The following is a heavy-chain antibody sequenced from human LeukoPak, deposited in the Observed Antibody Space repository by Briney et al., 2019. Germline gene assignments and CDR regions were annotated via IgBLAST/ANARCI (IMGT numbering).Heavy chain of an antibody. D-gene: IGHD3-10*01. CDR3: AKDAYYSSGTYADY. J-gene: IGHJ4*02. CDR2: TSKDGNNK. V-gene: IGHV3-30*18. CDR1: GFTFSSYA. Sequence: PGGSLRLSCAASGFTFSSYAMHWDRQAPGKGLEWVAVTSKDGNNKYYADSVKGRFTISRGNSKDTLYLQMNSLRVEDTALYYCAKDAYYSSGTYADYWGQGTLVTVSS.